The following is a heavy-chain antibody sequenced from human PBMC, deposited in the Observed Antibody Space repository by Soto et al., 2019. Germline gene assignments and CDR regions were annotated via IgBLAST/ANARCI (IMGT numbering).Heavy chain of an antibody. J-gene: IGHJ6*02. CDR1: GGTFSSSA. CDR3: AGLSYCSSTSCYGYYYYGMDV. V-gene: IGHV1-69*01. D-gene: IGHD2-2*01. Sequence: QVQLVQSGAEVKKPGSSVKVSCKASGGTFSSSAISWVRQAPGQGLEWMGGIIPIFGTANYAQKFQGRVTLTADESTSTAYMALGSLSSEDTDVDYCAGLSYCSSTSCYGYYYYGMDVWGHGTTVTVAS. CDR2: IIPIFGTA.